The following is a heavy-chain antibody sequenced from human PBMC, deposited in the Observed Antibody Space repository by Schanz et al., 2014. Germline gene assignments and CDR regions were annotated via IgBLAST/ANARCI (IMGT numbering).Heavy chain of an antibody. J-gene: IGHJ4*02. Sequence: EVHLVESGGGLVKRGGSLRLSCAASGFTISSYSMNWVRQAPGKGLEWLSYIDGKSTTVYYADSVKGRFTVSRDNARNSLYLHMNTLGAEDTAVYYCARDRGYCSGGSCLTFDYWGQGTLVTVSS. V-gene: IGHV3-48*01. CDR2: IDGKSTTV. CDR1: GFTISSYS. D-gene: IGHD2-15*01. CDR3: ARDRGYCSGGSCLTFDY.